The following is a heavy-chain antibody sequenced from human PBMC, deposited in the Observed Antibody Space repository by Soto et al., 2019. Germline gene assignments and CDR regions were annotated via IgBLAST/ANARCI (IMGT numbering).Heavy chain of an antibody. J-gene: IGHJ6*02. CDR3: ARDPWFGELSQYGMDV. Sequence: ASVKVSCKASGYTFTTYGISWVRQAPGQGLEWMGWISAFNGYTNYAQKFQGRVTMTTDTSTSTAYMEMRSLRSEDTAVYYCARDPWFGELSQYGMDVWGQGTTVTVSS. CDR2: ISAFNGYT. CDR1: GYTFTTYG. D-gene: IGHD3-10*01. V-gene: IGHV1-18*01.